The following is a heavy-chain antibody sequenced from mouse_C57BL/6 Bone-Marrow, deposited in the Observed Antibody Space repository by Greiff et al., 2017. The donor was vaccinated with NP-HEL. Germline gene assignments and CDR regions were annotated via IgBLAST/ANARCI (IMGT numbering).Heavy chain of an antibody. J-gene: IGHJ3*01. CDR2: IHPNSGST. CDR3: AREAPYYSNWGFAY. CDR1: GYTFTSYW. Sequence: VQLQQSGAELVKPGASVKLSCKASGYTFTSYWMHWVKQRPGQGLEWIGMIHPNSGSTNYNEKFKSKATLTVGKSSSTAYMQLSSLTSEDSAVYYCAREAPYYSNWGFAYWGQGTLVTVSA. V-gene: IGHV1-64*01. D-gene: IGHD2-5*01.